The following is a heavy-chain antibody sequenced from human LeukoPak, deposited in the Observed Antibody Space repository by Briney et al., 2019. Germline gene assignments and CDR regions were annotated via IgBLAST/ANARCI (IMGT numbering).Heavy chain of an antibody. J-gene: IGHJ3*02. CDR1: GYSISSGYH. D-gene: IGHD3-22*01. Sequence: ASETLSLTCSVSGYSISSGYHWGWIRQPPGKGLEWIGTIYHSGSTYYKPSLKSRVTVSVDTSKNQFSLKLSSVTAADTAVYYCARIIVIITTVSLAFDIWGQGTMVTVSS. V-gene: IGHV4-38-2*02. CDR3: ARIIVIITTVSLAFDI. CDR2: IYHSGST.